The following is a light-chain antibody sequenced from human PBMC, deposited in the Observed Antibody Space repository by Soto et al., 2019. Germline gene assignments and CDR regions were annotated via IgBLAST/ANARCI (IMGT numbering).Light chain of an antibody. V-gene: IGKV3D-20*01. J-gene: IGKJ2*01. CDR1: QRVSSRY. CDR2: DAS. Sequence: ETVLTQSPATLSLSPGDRATLSCGASQRVSSRYSAWSHQQPGRSHRLPIYDASTRATGLPDRFSGSRSGTDFTLTISRLESEDFAMYYCQQYGNLPPINLGQGTPLEIK. CDR3: QQYGNLPPIN.